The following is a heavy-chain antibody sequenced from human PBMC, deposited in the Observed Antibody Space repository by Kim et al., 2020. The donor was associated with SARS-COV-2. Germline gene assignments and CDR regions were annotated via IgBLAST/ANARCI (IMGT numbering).Heavy chain of an antibody. J-gene: IGHJ4*02. D-gene: IGHD6-13*01. V-gene: IGHV5-51*01. CDR3: ARVAAAGKWFDY. Sequence: YRPAFQGRVTSSADKSSSTAYLQWSRLKASDTAMYYCARVAAAGKWFDYWGQGTLVTVSS.